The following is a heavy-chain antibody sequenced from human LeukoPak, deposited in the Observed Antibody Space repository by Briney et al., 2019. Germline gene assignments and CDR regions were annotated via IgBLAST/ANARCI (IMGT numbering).Heavy chain of an antibody. CDR1: GFTFSSYA. V-gene: IGHV3-23*01. Sequence: SGGSLSLSCAASGFTFSSYAMSWVRQAPGKGLEWVSAISGSGGSTYYADSVKGRFTISRDNSKNTLYLQMNSLRAEDTAVYYCARDTYYYDSSGYMIDYWGQGTLVTVSS. D-gene: IGHD3-22*01. CDR2: ISGSGGST. J-gene: IGHJ4*02. CDR3: ARDTYYYDSSGYMIDY.